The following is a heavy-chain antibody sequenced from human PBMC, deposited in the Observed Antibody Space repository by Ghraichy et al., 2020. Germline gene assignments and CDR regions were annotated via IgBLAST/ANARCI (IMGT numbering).Heavy chain of an antibody. Sequence: SGPTLVKPTQTLTLTCTFSGFSLSTSGVGVGWIRQPPGKALEWLALIYWDDDKRYSPSLKSRLTITKDTSKNQVVLTMTNMDPVDTATYYCAHSPSSDSSSSYGPVRGVVSGYDYAFDIWGQGTMVTVSS. V-gene: IGHV2-5*02. CDR3: AHSPSSDSSSSYGPVRGVVSGYDYAFDI. J-gene: IGHJ3*02. CDR2: IYWDDDK. D-gene: IGHD6-6*01. CDR1: GFSLSTSGVG.